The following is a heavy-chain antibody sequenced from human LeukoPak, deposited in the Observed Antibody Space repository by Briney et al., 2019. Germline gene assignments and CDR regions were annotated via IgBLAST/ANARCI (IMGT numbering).Heavy chain of an antibody. CDR2: IYTSGAT. V-gene: IGHV4-61*02. J-gene: IGHJ4*02. D-gene: IGHD1-20*01. Sequence: SETLSLTCTVSGGSISSGSYYWNWIRQPAGKGLEWIGRIYTSGATNYNPSLKSRVTISVDTSKNQFSLKLSSVTAADTAVYYCARRELTGTRSYFDYWGQGTLVTVSS. CDR3: ARRELTGTRSYFDY. CDR1: GGSISSGSYY.